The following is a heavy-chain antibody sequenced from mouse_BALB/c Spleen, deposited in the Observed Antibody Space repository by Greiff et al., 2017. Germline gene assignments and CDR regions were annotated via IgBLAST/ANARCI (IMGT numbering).Heavy chain of an antibody. CDR3: ARQSGVGMDY. CDR2: INPGSGGT. J-gene: IGHJ4*01. Sequence: VQLQQSGAELVRPGTSVKVSCKASGYAFTNYLIEWVKQRPGQGLEWIGVINPGSGGTNYNEKFKGKATLTADKSSSTAYMQLSSLTSDDSAVYYCARQSGVGMDYWGQGTSVTVSS. CDR1: GYAFTNYL. V-gene: IGHV1-54*01. D-gene: IGHD1-1*02.